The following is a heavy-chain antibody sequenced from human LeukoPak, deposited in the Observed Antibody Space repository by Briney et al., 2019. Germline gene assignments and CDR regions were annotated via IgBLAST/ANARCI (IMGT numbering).Heavy chain of an antibody. CDR3: ATPAAGPGAEYSLY. D-gene: IGHD6-13*01. Sequence: GGSLRLSCAASGFTFSSMNWVRRAPGKGLEWVSSIDFTSRYIYNADSVKGRFTTSRDNAKNSLDLQMNSLKVEDTAVYYCATPAAGPGAEYSLYWGQGTLVIVSS. V-gene: IGHV3-21*01. J-gene: IGHJ1*01. CDR2: IDFTSRYI. CDR1: GFTFSS.